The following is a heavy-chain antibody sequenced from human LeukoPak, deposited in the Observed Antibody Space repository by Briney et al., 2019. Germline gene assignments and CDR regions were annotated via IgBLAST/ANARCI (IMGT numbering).Heavy chain of an antibody. CDR3: ARAPLVWIAVAGTALDY. Sequence: NPSETLSLTCTVSGGSISSSSYYWGWIRQPPGKGLEWTGSIYYSGSTNYNPSLKSRVTISVDTSKNQFSLKLSSVTAADTAVYYCARAPLVWIAVAGTALDYWGQGTLVTVSS. CDR1: GGSISSSSYY. J-gene: IGHJ4*02. V-gene: IGHV4-39*07. D-gene: IGHD6-19*01. CDR2: IYYSGST.